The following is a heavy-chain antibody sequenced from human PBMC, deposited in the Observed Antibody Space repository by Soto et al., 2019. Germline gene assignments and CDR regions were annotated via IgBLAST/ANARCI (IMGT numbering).Heavy chain of an antibody. D-gene: IGHD2-2*01. CDR2: ISAYNGNT. V-gene: IGHV1-18*01. CDR3: ARAWDIVVVPAAVWFDP. Sequence: ASVKVSCKASGYTFTSYGISWVRQAPGQGLEWMGWISAYNGNTNYAQKLQGRVTMTTDTSTSTAYMELRSLRSDDTAVYYCARAWDIVVVPAAVWFDPRAQRTPVTVSS. CDR1: GYTFTSYG. J-gene: IGHJ5*02.